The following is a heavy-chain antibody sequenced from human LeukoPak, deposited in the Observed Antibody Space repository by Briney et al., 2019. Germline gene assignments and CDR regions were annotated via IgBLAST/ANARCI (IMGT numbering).Heavy chain of an antibody. J-gene: IGHJ4*02. Sequence: GGSLRPSCEASGFTFSNSWIHWVRQAPGKGLVWVSRINPDGSVTNYADSVKARFTISRDNAKNTLFLQMNSLRAEDTAVYYCATAGNYYFDYWGQGTLVTVSS. CDR2: INPDGSVT. D-gene: IGHD1-1*01. CDR1: GFTFSNSW. CDR3: ATAGNYYFDY. V-gene: IGHV3-74*01.